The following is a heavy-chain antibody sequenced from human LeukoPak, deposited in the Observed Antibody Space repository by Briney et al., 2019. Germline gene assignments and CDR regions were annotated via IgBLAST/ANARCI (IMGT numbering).Heavy chain of an antibody. V-gene: IGHV4-34*01. CDR2: INHSGST. CDR3: ASLAPYSDY. J-gene: IGHJ4*02. CDR1: GGSFSGYY. Sequence: SETLSLTCAVYGGSFSGYYRSWIRQPPGKGLEWIGEINHSGSTNYNPSLKSRVTISVDTSKNQFSLKLSSVTAAHTAVYYCASLAPYSDYWGQGALVTVSS.